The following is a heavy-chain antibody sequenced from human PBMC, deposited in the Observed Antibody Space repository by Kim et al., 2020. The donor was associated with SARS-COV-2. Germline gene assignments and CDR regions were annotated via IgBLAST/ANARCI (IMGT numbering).Heavy chain of an antibody. V-gene: IGHV1-18*01. J-gene: IGHJ4*02. CDR1: GYTFTSYG. D-gene: IGHD2-2*01. CDR2: ISVYSGNT. CDR3: VRASKQPFRYCSSTSCYFPPWDFDY. Sequence: ASVKVSCKASGYTFTSYGITWVRQAPGQGLEWMGWISVYSGNTDYSQKLQGRVTMTTDTSTTTAYMELRSLRSDDTAVYYCVRASKQPFRYCSSTSCYFPPWDFDYWGQGTLVTVSS.